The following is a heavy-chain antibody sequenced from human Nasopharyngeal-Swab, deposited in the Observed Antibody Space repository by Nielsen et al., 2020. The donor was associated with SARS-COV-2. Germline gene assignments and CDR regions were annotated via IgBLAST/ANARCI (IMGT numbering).Heavy chain of an antibody. CDR2: INHSGST. J-gene: IGHJ6*02. D-gene: IGHD3-10*01. CDR3: ARHGAPSLWFGELLAYYYYGMDV. Sequence: GSLRLSCAVYGGSFSGYYWSWIRQPPGKGLEWIGEINHSGSTNYNPSLKSRVTISVDTSKNQFSLKLSSVTAADTAVYYCARHGAPSLWFGELLAYYYYGMDVWGQGTTVTVSS. V-gene: IGHV4-34*01. CDR1: GGSFSGYY.